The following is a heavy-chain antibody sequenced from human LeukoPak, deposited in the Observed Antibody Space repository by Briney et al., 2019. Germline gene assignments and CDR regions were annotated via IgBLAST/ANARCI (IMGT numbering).Heavy chain of an antibody. Sequence: GGSLRLSCAASGFTVSSNYMSWVRQAPGKGLEWVSVIYSGGSTYYADSVKGRFTISKDNSKNTLYLQMNSLRAEDTAVYYCARDHAGDWHFDYWGQGTLVTVSS. CDR3: ARDHAGDWHFDY. CDR2: IYSGGST. D-gene: IGHD2-21*02. J-gene: IGHJ4*02. V-gene: IGHV3-53*01. CDR1: GFTVSSNY.